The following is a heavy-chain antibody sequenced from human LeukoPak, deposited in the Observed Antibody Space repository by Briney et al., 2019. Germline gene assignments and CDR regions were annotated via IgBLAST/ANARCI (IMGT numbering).Heavy chain of an antibody. D-gene: IGHD3-16*01. CDR3: ARGGGRHVEY. J-gene: IGHJ4*02. Sequence: GGSLRLSCAASGFTFSSYWMGWVRQAPGKGLEWVANIKEDGSEKNYVDSVKGRFTISRDNAKNSLYLQMNILRAEDTAVYYCARGGGRHVEYWGQGNLVTVSS. CDR1: GFTFSSYW. CDR2: IKEDGSEK. V-gene: IGHV3-7*05.